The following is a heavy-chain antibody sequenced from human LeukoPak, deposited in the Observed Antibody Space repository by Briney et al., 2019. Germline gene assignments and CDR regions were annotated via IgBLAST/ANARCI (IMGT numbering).Heavy chain of an antibody. CDR3: ARDWVTIFGVAPGAFDI. J-gene: IGHJ3*02. V-gene: IGHV3-11*04. Sequence: PGGSLRLSCAASGFIFSDHYMSWIRQAPGKGLEWVAYISSGGSTIYYADSVKGRFTISRDNAKNSLYLQMNSLRAEDTAVYYCARDWVTIFGVAPGAFDIWGQGTMVTVSS. CDR2: ISSGGSTI. CDR1: GFIFSDHY. D-gene: IGHD3-3*01.